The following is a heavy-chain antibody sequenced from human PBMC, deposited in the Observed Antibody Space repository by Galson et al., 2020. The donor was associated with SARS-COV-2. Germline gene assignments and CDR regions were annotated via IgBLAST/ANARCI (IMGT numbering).Heavy chain of an antibody. J-gene: IGHJ4*02. CDR2: IWYDGSNK. D-gene: IGHD3-16*01. CDR3: ARDPTGGNGYFDY. V-gene: IGHV3-33*01. Sequence: SLRLSCAASGFTFSNYGMHWVRQAPGKGLEWVAVIWYDGSNKYYADSVKGRFTISRDNSKNTLYLQMNSLRAEDTAVYYCARDPTGGNGYFDYWGQGTLVTVSS. CDR1: GFTFSNYG.